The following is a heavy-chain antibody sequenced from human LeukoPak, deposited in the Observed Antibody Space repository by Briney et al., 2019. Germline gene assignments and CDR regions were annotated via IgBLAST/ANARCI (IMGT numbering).Heavy chain of an antibody. CDR1: GGSISSYC. Sequence: PSETLSLTCTVSGGSISSYCWSWIRQPPGKGLDWIGYIYYSGSTNYNPSLKSRVTISLDTSKNQFSLKLSSVTAADTAVYYCARGSRYSSSWYFGYWGQGTLVTVSS. D-gene: IGHD6-13*01. V-gene: IGHV4-59*01. CDR3: ARGSRYSSSWYFGY. J-gene: IGHJ4*02. CDR2: IYYSGST.